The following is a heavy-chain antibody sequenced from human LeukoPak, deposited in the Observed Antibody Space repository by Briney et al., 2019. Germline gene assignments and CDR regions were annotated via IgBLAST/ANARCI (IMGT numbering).Heavy chain of an antibody. CDR3: ARRGLQFVQFDY. J-gene: IGHJ4*02. CDR2: IYYSGST. D-gene: IGHD5-24*01. V-gene: IGHV4-59*08. Sequence: PSETLSLTCTVSGGSISNYCMSWVRQPPGQGLDWFVYIYYSGSTNYNPSQKSRVTISVDTSKNQFSLKLSSVTAADTAVYYCARRGLQFVQFDYWGRGTLVTVSS. CDR1: GGSISNYC.